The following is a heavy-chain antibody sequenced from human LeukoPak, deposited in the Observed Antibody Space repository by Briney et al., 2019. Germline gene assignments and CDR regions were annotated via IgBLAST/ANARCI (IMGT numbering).Heavy chain of an antibody. CDR2: LYNTGNT. J-gene: IGHJ4*02. V-gene: IGHV3-53*01. CDR1: GLTVNSNY. CDR3: ARLTPAAGRLYFVD. Sequence: GGSLRLSCAASGLTVNSNYLSWVRQAPGKGLEWVSTLYNTGNTYYADSVKGRFSISRDNSKNTLFLQMNSLRAEDTAVYYCARLTPAAGRLYFVDWGPGTLVTVSS. D-gene: IGHD6-13*01.